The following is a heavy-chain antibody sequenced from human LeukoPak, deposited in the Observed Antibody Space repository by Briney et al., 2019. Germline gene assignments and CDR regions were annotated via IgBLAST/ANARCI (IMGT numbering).Heavy chain of an antibody. V-gene: IGHV1-2*02. CDR2: INPNHGDT. CDR1: GYTFTGYY. CDR3: AAVAGGAY. Sequence: ASVKVSCKASGYTFTGYYMHWVRQAPGQGLEWMGWINPNHGDTNYAQKFQDRVSMTRDTSISTAYMHLSRLRSDDTAVYYCAAVAGGAYWGQGTLVTVSS. D-gene: IGHD6-19*01. J-gene: IGHJ4*02.